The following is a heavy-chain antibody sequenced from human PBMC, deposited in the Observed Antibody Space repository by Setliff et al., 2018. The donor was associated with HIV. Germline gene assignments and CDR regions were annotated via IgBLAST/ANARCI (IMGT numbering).Heavy chain of an antibody. CDR2: ISGSGGST. D-gene: IGHD6-13*01. CDR3: ARGLSAAGTASLDY. J-gene: IGHJ4*02. V-gene: IGHV3-23*01. CDR1: GFTFFSYE. Sequence: GGSLRLSCAASGFTFFSYEMNWVRQAPGKGLEWVSAISGSGGSTYYADSVKGRFTISRDSSKNTVYLQMTHLRVDDTAVYYCARGLSAAGTASLDYWGQGTLVTVSS.